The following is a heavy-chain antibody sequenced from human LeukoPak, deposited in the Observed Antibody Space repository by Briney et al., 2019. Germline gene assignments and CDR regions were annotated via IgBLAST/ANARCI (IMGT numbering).Heavy chain of an antibody. D-gene: IGHD5-18*01. CDR3: ARGIQLWSTGDNWFDP. J-gene: IGHJ5*02. CDR2: IWYDGSNK. V-gene: IGHV3-33*01. CDR1: GFTFSSYG. Sequence: GRSLRLSCAASGFTFSSYGMHWVRQAPGKGLEWVAVIWYDGSNKYYADSVKGRFTISRDNSKTTLYLQMNSLRAEDTAVYYCARGIQLWSTGDNWFDPWGREPWSPSPQ.